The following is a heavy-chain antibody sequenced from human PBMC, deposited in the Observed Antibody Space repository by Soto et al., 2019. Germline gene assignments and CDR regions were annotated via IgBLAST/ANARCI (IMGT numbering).Heavy chain of an antibody. CDR3: ATNNSSSWYALFDY. J-gene: IGHJ4*02. D-gene: IGHD6-13*01. Sequence: GGSLRLSCAASGFTFSSYGMHWVRQAPGKGLEWVAVISYDGSNKYYADSVKGRFTISRDNSKNTLYLQMNSLRAEDTAVYYCATNNSSSWYALFDYWGQGTLITVSS. CDR2: ISYDGSNK. CDR1: GFTFSSYG. V-gene: IGHV3-30*03.